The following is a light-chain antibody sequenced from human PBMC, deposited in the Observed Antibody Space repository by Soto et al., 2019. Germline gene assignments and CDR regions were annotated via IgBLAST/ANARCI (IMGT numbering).Light chain of an antibody. Sequence: DVPMTQSPSSLSASVGDRVTIPCRASQGISNYLAWYQQKPGKVPKLLIYAASTLQSGVPSRFSGSGSGTDFTLTISSLQPEDVATYYCQKYNSAPRTFGQGTKVDIK. J-gene: IGKJ1*01. V-gene: IGKV1-27*01. CDR2: AAS. CDR3: QKYNSAPRT. CDR1: QGISNY.